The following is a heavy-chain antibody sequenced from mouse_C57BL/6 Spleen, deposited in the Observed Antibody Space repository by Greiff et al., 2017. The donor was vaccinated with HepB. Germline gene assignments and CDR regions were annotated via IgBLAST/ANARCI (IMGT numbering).Heavy chain of an antibody. D-gene: IGHD1-1*01. Sequence: VQLQQSGPGLVKPSQSLSLTCSVTGYSITSGYYWNWIRQFPGNKLEWMGYISYDGSNNYNPSLKNRISITRDTSKNQFFLKLNSVTTEDTATYYCARAGYGSSYWFAYWGQGTLVTVSA. CDR2: ISYDGSN. CDR3: ARAGYGSSYWFAY. V-gene: IGHV3-6*01. J-gene: IGHJ3*01. CDR1: GYSITSGYY.